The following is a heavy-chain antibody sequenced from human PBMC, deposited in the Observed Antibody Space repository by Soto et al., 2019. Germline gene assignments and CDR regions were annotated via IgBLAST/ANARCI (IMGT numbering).Heavy chain of an antibody. J-gene: IGHJ6*02. Sequence: PGGSLRLSCAASGFTFSDYSMNWVRQAPGKGLEWLSSISSSSSTMYYADSVKGRFTISRDDAKNSLYLQMNSLRDEDTAVYYWARGDYYYYGLDVWGQGTTVTVYS. CDR3: ARGDYYYYGLDV. V-gene: IGHV3-48*02. CDR1: GFTFSDYS. CDR2: ISSSSSTM. D-gene: IGHD3-16*01.